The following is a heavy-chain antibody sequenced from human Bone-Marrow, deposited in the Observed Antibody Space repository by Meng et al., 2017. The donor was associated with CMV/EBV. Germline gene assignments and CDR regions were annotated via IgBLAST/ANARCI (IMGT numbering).Heavy chain of an antibody. CDR2: ISSNGGST. V-gene: IGHV3-64*02. CDR1: GFTFSSYA. J-gene: IGHJ4*02. Sequence: GESLKISCAASGFTFSSYAMHWVRQAPGKGLEYVSAISSNGGSTYYADSVKGRFTISRDNSKNTLYLQMGSLRAEDTALYYCARDSLTYPATFDYWGQGTLVTVSS. CDR3: ARDSLTYPATFDY. D-gene: IGHD3-9*01.